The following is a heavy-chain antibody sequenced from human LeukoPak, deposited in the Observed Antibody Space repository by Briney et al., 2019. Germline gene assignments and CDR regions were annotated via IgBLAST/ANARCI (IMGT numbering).Heavy chain of an antibody. D-gene: IGHD3-22*01. J-gene: IGHJ4*02. CDR2: IFYIGST. CDR1: GDSIINYY. Sequence: PSETLSLTCTFSGDSIINYYWSWIRQPPGKGLEWIGYIFYIGSTNYNPSLKSRVTISLDTSKNQFSLDLSSVTAADTAVYYCAREAVGSSGYYPFDYWGQGILVTVSS. V-gene: IGHV4-59*13. CDR3: AREAVGSSGYYPFDY.